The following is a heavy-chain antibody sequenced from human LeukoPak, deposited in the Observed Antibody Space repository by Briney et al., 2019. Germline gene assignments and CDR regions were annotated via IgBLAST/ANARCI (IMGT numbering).Heavy chain of an antibody. CDR1: GFTFSSYG. Sequence: GGSLRLSCAASGFTFSSYGMHWVRQAPGKGLEWVSAISGSGGSTYYADSVKGRFTISRDNSKNTLYLQMNSLRAEDTAVYYCAKDSFSRGDYLFDYWGQGTLVTVSS. V-gene: IGHV3-23*01. CDR3: AKDSFSRGDYLFDY. D-gene: IGHD4-17*01. J-gene: IGHJ4*02. CDR2: ISGSGGST.